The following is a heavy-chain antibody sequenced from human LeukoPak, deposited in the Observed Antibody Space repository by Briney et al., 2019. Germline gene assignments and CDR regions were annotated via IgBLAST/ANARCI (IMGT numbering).Heavy chain of an antibody. V-gene: IGHV3-21*01. Sequence: PGGSLRLSCAASGFTFSSYSMNWVRQAPGKGLEWVSSISSSSSYIYYADSVKGRFTISRDNAKNSLYLQMNSLRAEDTAVYYCARDMVEALAFFDYWGQGTLVTVSS. J-gene: IGHJ4*02. CDR2: ISSSSSYI. CDR1: GFTFSSYS. D-gene: IGHD4/OR15-4a*01. CDR3: ARDMVEALAFFDY.